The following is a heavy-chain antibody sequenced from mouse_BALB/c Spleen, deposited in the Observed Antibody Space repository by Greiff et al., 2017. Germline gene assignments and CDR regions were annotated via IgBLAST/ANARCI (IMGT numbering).Heavy chain of an antibody. CDR1: GYTFTGYC. J-gene: IGHJ3*01. V-gene: IGHV1-87*01. D-gene: IGHD4-1*01. CDR3: ARAGGWDRFAY. Sequence: QVQLQQSGAELVRPGASVKLSCKASGYTFTGYCMHWVKQRPGQGLEWIGAIYPGDGDTRYTQKFKGKATMTADKSSSTAYMQLSSLASEDSAVYYCARAGGWDRFAYWGQGTLVTVSA. CDR2: IYPGDGDT.